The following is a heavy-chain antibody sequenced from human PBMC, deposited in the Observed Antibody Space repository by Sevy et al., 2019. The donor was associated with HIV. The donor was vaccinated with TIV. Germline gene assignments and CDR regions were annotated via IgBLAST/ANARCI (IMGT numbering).Heavy chain of an antibody. J-gene: IGHJ5*02. CDR1: GFTFSSDG. V-gene: IGHV3-30*02. CDR2: IRYDGSNK. D-gene: IGHD6-13*01. Sequence: GGSLRLSCAASGFTFSSDGMHWVRQAPGKGLEWVAFIRYDGSNKYYADSVKGRFTISRDNSKNTLYLQMNSLRAEDTAVYYCAKDRGTSSSWPNWFDPWGQGTLVTVSS. CDR3: AKDRGTSSSWPNWFDP.